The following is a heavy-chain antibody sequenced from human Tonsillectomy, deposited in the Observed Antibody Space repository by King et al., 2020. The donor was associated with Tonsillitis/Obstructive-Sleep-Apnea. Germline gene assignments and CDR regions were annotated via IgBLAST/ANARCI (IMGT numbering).Heavy chain of an antibody. CDR3: ARGGYSNYVDY. V-gene: IGHV1-18*01. CDR1: GYTFTNSG. CDR2: XXXXNGNT. J-gene: IGHJ4*02. Sequence: QLVQSGAEVKKPGASVKVSCKASGYTFTNSGIIWVRQAPGQGLEWMGXXXXXNGNTNYAQNLQGRVTMTADTSTSTAYMELRSLRSDDTAVYYCARGGYSNYVDYWGQGTLVTVSS. D-gene: IGHD5-18*01.